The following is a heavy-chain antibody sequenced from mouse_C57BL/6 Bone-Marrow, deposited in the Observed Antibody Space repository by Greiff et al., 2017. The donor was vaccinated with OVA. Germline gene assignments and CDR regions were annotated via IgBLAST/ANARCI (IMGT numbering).Heavy chain of an antibody. CDR1: GYTFTSYW. CDR2: IDPSDSYT. J-gene: IGHJ1*03. V-gene: IGHV1-69*01. CDR3: ARGYYSSLYWYFDV. D-gene: IGHD1-1*01. Sequence: QVQLQQPGAELVMPGASVKLSCKASGYTFTSYWMHWVKQRPGQGLEWIGEIDPSDSYTNYNQKSKGKPTLTVDKSSSTACMQLSSLTSEDSAVYYCARGYYSSLYWYFDVWGTGTTVTVSS.